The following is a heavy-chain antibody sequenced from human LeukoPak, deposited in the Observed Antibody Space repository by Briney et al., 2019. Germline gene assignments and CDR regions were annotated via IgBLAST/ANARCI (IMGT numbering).Heavy chain of an antibody. V-gene: IGHV3-23*01. CDR1: GFTFSSYA. J-gene: IGHJ4*02. D-gene: IGHD2/OR15-2a*01. CDR3: AKDRDTEQPLLLSYFDY. Sequence: GGSLRLSCAASGFTFSSYAMSWVRQAPGKGLEWVSVISGSGGSTYYADSVKGRFTISRDNSKNTLYLQVSSLRAEDTAVYYCAKDRDTEQPLLLSYFDYWGQGTLATVSS. CDR2: ISGSGGST.